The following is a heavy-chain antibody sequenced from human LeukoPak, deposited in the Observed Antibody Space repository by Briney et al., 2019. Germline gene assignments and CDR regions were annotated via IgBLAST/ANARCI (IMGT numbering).Heavy chain of an antibody. D-gene: IGHD6-19*01. Sequence: GGSLRLSCAASGFTFDDYAMHWVRQAPGKDLEWVSGISWNSGSIGYADSVKGRFTISRDNAKNSLYLQMNSLRAEDTALYYCAKDPPGGWSNHDAFDIWGQGTMVTVSS. CDR1: GFTFDDYA. CDR3: AKDPPGGWSNHDAFDI. V-gene: IGHV3-9*01. J-gene: IGHJ3*02. CDR2: ISWNSGSI.